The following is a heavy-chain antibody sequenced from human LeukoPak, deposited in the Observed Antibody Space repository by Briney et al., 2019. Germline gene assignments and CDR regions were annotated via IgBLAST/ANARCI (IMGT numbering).Heavy chain of an antibody. J-gene: IGHJ4*02. CDR1: GFIFGSHG. CDR3: ARVSAVGATVFDY. Sequence: GGSLRLSCTTSGFIFGSHGMHWVRQAPGKGLEWVAVISSDGSNKYYADSVKGRFTISRDNSKNTLYLQMNSLRAEDTAVYHCARVSAVGATVFDYWGQGTRVTVSS. CDR2: ISSDGSNK. D-gene: IGHD1-26*01. V-gene: IGHV3-30*03.